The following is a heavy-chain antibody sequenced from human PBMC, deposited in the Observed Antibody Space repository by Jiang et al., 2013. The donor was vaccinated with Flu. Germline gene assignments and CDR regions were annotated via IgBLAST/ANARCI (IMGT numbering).Heavy chain of an antibody. D-gene: IGHD2-15*01. V-gene: IGHV2-5*02. J-gene: IGHJ6*02. CDR2: IYWGDDK. Sequence: EWLALIYWGDDKRYSPSLKSRLTITRDTSKNQVVLTMTNMDPVDTATYYCAHRRIYYGMDVWGQGTTVTVSS. CDR3: AHRRIYYGMDV.